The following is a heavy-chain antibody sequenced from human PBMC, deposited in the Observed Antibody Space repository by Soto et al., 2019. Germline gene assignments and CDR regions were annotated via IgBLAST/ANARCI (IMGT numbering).Heavy chain of an antibody. CDR1: GAALNSGNYY. Sequence: LSLTCSVSGAALNSGNYYWSWIRQVPGKGLEWIGHINVTGAVDYNPSLRDRITISQDTSERQFSLNLRLVTAADTAVYYCARLRIATNNYKWFDPWGQGTLVTVSS. CDR3: ARLRIATNNYKWFDP. J-gene: IGHJ5*02. V-gene: IGHV4-31*03. CDR2: INVTGAV. D-gene: IGHD2-21*01.